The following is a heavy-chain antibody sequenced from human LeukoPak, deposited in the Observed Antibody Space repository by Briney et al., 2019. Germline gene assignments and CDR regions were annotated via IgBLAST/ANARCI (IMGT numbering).Heavy chain of an antibody. CDR2: ISSSSSTI. CDR1: GFTFSSYS. Sequence: GGSLRLSCAASGFTFSSYSMNWVHQAPGKGLEWVSYISSSSSTIYYADSVKGRFTISRDNAKNSLYLQMNSLRDEDTAVYYCARDYYDSSGYYFFDYWGQGTLVTVSS. V-gene: IGHV3-48*02. J-gene: IGHJ4*02. CDR3: ARDYYDSSGYYFFDY. D-gene: IGHD3-22*01.